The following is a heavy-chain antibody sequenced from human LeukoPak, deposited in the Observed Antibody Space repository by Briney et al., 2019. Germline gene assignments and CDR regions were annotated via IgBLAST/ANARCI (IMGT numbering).Heavy chain of an antibody. CDR2: IWSDGSNS. CDR3: TRDNPAWRHYFDS. CDR1: GFTFSSYT. J-gene: IGHJ4*02. Sequence: GGSLRLSCAASGFTFSSYTMHWVRQAPGKGLVWVALIWSDGSNSGYAESVKGRFTISRDNSKNTVSLQMNSLRAEDTAVYYCTRDNPAWRHYFDSWGQGTLVTVSS. V-gene: IGHV3-33*01.